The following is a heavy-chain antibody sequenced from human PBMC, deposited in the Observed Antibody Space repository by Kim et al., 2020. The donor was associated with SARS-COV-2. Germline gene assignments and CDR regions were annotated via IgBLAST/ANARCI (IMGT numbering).Heavy chain of an antibody. V-gene: IGHV3-23*01. CDR3: AKRHYHGSRSYGDY. J-gene: IGHJ4*02. Sequence: TESVKCRFTIPRDNSKNTLYLKMDSLSAEDTAVYYCAKRHYHGSRSYGDYWGQGPLVTVSS. D-gene: IGHD3-10*01.